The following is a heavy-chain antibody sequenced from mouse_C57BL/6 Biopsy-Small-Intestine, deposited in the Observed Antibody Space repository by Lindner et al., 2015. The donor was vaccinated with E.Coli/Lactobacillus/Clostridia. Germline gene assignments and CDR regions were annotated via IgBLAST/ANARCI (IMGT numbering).Heavy chain of an antibody. CDR3: ARSYSNYLAWFAY. V-gene: IGHV1-14*01. Sequence: VQLQESGPELVKPGASVKMSCKASGYTFTSYVMHWVKQKPGQGLEWIGYINPYNDGTKYNEKFKGKATLTSDKSSSTAYMELGSLTSEDSAVYYCARSYSNYLAWFAYWGQGTLVTVSA. J-gene: IGHJ3*01. CDR1: GYTFTSYV. CDR2: INPYNDGT. D-gene: IGHD2-5*01.